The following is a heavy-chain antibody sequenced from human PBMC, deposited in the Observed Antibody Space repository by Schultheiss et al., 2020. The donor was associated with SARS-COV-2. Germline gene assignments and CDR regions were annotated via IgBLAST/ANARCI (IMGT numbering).Heavy chain of an antibody. V-gene: IGHV3-23*01. CDR2: ISGSGGST. CDR3: AKGAYYDFWSGYSGYFDY. D-gene: IGHD3-3*01. Sequence: GGSLRLSCAASGFTFSSYAMHWVRQAPGKGLEWVSAISGSGGSTYYADSVKGRFTISRDNSKNTLYLQMNSLRAEDTAVYYCAKGAYYDFWSGYSGYFDYWGQGTLVTVSS. J-gene: IGHJ4*02. CDR1: GFTFSSYA.